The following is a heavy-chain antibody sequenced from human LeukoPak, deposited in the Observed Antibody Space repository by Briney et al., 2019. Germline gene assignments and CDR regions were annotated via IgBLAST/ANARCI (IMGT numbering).Heavy chain of an antibody. D-gene: IGHD2-15*01. CDR1: GYTFNTYW. Sequence: GESLKISCKGSGYTFNTYWIGWVRQMPGKGLEWMGIIYPGDSDTRYSPSFQGQVTISADKSISTAYLQWGSLKASDTAMYYCARDKEFDYWGQGTLVTVSS. CDR3: ARDKEFDY. V-gene: IGHV5-51*01. J-gene: IGHJ4*02. CDR2: IYPGDSDT.